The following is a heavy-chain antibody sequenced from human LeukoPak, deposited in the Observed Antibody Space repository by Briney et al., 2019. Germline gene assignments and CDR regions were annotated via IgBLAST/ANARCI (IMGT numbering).Heavy chain of an antibody. CDR3: ARQGASSGWYLGYFDY. Sequence: PSETLSLTCTVSGGSISSYYWSWIRQPPGKGLEWIGYIYYSGSTNYNPSLKSRVTISVDSSKNQFSLKLSSVTAADTAVYYCARQGASSGWYLGYFDYWGQGTLVTVSS. V-gene: IGHV4-59*08. J-gene: IGHJ4*02. CDR1: GGSISSYY. D-gene: IGHD6-19*01. CDR2: IYYSGST.